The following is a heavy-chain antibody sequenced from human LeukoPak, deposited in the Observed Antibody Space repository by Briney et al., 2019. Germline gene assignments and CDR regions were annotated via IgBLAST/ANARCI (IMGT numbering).Heavy chain of an antibody. CDR3: ARSIVGNSVFDY. J-gene: IGHJ4*02. CDR2: ISGSGGST. Sequence: GGSLRLSCAASGFTFSSYAMSWVRQAPGKGLEWVSAISGSGGSTYYADSVKGRFTISRDDSKNTLYLQMSSLRADDTAVYYCARSIVGNSVFDYWGQGTLVTVSS. CDR1: GFTFSSYA. V-gene: IGHV3-23*01. D-gene: IGHD2-21*01.